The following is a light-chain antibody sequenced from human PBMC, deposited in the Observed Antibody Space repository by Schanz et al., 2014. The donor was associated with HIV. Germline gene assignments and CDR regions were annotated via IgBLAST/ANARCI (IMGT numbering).Light chain of an antibody. J-gene: IGLJ3*02. CDR1: SGDVGSYNY. Sequence: QSALTQPASVSGSPGQSISISCTGTSGDVGSYNYVSWYQQHPGKAPKLMIYDVSNRPSGVSSRLSGSKSGNTASLTISGLQAEDEADYYCCSYTGTNNLWLFGGGTKLTVL. CDR2: DVS. CDR3: CSYTGTNNLWL. V-gene: IGLV2-14*03.